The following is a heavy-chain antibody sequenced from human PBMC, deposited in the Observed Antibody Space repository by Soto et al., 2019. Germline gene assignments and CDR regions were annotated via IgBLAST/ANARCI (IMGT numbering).Heavy chain of an antibody. CDR3: ARDRPTPNAFDI. Sequence: ASVKVSCKASGYTFTNFGISWVRQAPGQGLEWMGWISAYNGNTNYAQNFQGRVTMTTDTSTSTAYMELRSLRSDDTAVYYCARDRPTPNAFDIWGQGTMVTVSS. V-gene: IGHV1-18*01. CDR1: GYTFTNFG. J-gene: IGHJ3*02. CDR2: ISAYNGNT.